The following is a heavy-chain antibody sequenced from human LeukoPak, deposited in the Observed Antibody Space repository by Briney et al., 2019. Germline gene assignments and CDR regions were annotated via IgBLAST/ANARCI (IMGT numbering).Heavy chain of an antibody. CDR1: GFTFSSYE. Sequence: PGGSLRLSCAASGFTFSSYEMNWVRQAPGKGLEWVSYISSSGSTIYYADSVKGRFTLSRANAKNSLYLQMNGLRAEDTAGYYCAREGTSITGTRRGFDPWGQGTLVTVSS. CDR2: ISSSGSTI. CDR3: AREGTSITGTRRGFDP. J-gene: IGHJ5*02. D-gene: IGHD1-7*01. V-gene: IGHV3-48*03.